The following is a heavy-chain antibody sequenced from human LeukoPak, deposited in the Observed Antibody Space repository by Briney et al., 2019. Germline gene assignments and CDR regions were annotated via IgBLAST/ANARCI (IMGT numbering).Heavy chain of an antibody. CDR3: ARDKHIVVVPAAMDQPSYYYYYMDV. D-gene: IGHD2-2*01. CDR2: IYTSGST. CDR1: GGSISSGSYY. V-gene: IGHV4-61*02. J-gene: IGHJ6*03. Sequence: SETLSLTCTVSGGSISSGSYYWSWIRQPAGKGLEWIGRIYTSGSTNYNPSLKSRVTMSVDTSKNQFSLKLSSVTAADTAVYYCARDKHIVVVPAAMDQPSYYYYYMDVWGKGTTVTVSS.